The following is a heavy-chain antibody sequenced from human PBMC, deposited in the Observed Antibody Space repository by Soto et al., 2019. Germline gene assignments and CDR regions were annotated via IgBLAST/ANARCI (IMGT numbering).Heavy chain of an antibody. CDR1: GYSFTSYW. CDR2: IDPSDSYT. Sequence: GESLEISCQGSGYSFTSYWISWVRQMPGKGLEWMGRIDPSDSYTNYSPSFQGHVTISADKSISTAYLQWSSLKASDTAMYYCARLGYYDSSGVYGMDVWGQGTTVTVSS. CDR3: ARLGYYDSSGVYGMDV. V-gene: IGHV5-10-1*01. J-gene: IGHJ6*02. D-gene: IGHD3-22*01.